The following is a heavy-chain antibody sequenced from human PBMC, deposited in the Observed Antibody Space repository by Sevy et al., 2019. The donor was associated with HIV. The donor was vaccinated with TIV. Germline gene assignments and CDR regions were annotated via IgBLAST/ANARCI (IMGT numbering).Heavy chain of an antibody. J-gene: IGHJ6*02. D-gene: IGHD2-2*01. Sequence: GGSLRLSCAASGFTFSNYGIHWVRRAPGKGLEWVAVIRYDGNNKEYTDSVKGRFTISRDNSKNTLYLQVNSLRAEDTAVYYCARGPLRYCSSSSCYEGDYYYYGMDVWGQGTTVTVSS. CDR1: GFTFSNYG. V-gene: IGHV3-33*01. CDR3: ARGPLRYCSSSSCYEGDYYYYGMDV. CDR2: IRYDGNNK.